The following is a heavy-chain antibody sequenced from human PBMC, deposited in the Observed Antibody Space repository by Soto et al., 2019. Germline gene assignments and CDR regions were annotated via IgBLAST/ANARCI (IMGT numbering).Heavy chain of an antibody. V-gene: IGHV4-59*08. CDR3: AREVDYYGSGSYSDDAFDI. Sequence: PSETLSLTCNVSGGSITNYYWSWIRQSPGKGLEWIGCIYYTGSTNYNPSLKSRVTISVDMFKNQFSLKLSSVTAADTAVYYCAREVDYYGSGSYSDDAFDIWGQGTMVT. J-gene: IGHJ3*02. CDR1: GGSITNYY. D-gene: IGHD3-10*01. CDR2: IYYTGST.